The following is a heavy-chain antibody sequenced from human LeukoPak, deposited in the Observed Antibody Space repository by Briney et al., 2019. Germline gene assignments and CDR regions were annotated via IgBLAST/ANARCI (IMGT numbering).Heavy chain of an antibody. V-gene: IGHV4-61*02. Sequence: SETLSLTCTVSGGSISSGSYYWSWIRQPAGKGLEWIGRIYTSGSTNYNPSLKSRVTISVDTSKNQFSLKLSSVTAADTAVYYCASSVVHDSSGYHYYYMDVWGKGTTVTVSS. CDR1: GGSISSGSYY. D-gene: IGHD3-22*01. CDR2: IYTSGST. CDR3: ASSVVHDSSGYHYYYMDV. J-gene: IGHJ6*03.